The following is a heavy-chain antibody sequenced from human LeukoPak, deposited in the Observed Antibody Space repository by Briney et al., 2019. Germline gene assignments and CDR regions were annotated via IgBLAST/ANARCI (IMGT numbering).Heavy chain of an antibody. CDR2: IYYTGGET. V-gene: IGHV4-59*08. CDR1: GGSINSYY. Sequence: SETLSLICTVSGGSINSYYWSWIRQPPGKGLEWIGYIYYTGGETNYNPSLKSRLTISVDTSKNQFSLMLTSVTAADTAVYYCARQPGATAAFDIWAQGTMVTVSS. D-gene: IGHD5-18*01. J-gene: IGHJ3*02. CDR3: ARQPGATAAFDI.